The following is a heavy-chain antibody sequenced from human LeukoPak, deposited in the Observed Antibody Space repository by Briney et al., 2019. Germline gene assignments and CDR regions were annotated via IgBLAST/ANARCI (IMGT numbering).Heavy chain of an antibody. V-gene: IGHV3-30*04. CDR2: TSYDGSNK. D-gene: IGHD5-12*01. CDR1: GFTFSSYE. J-gene: IGHJ4*02. CDR3: ARDKAPSHIAVLDY. Sequence: TGGSLRLSCAASGFTFSSYEMNWVRQAPGKGLECLAVTSYDGSNKYYADSVKGRFTISRDNSKNTVYLQMNSLRAEDTALYYCARDKAPSHIAVLDYWGQGTLVTVSS.